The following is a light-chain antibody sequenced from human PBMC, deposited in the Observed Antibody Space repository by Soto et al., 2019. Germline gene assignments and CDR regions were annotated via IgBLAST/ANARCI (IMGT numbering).Light chain of an antibody. CDR2: KHN. J-gene: IGLJ2*01. V-gene: IGLV1-47*01. CDR3: AACDDRLTHVV. CDR1: SLNIGSNY. Sequence: QSVLTQPPSASGTPGQRVTISCSGSSLNIGSNYVNWYQQLPGAAPKLLIYKHNQRPSGVPDRFSGSKSDTSASLAISGLRSEDEADYYCAACDDRLTHVVFGAGTKLTVL.